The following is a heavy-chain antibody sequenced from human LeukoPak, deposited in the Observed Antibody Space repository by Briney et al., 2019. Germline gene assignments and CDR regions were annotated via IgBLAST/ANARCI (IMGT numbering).Heavy chain of an antibody. CDR3: ARERETTAFDF. J-gene: IGHJ4*02. CDR1: GYTLTNYY. D-gene: IGHD1-1*01. Sequence: ASVKVSCKASGYTLTNYYIHWVRQAPGQGLEWMGWINPNSGGTNYAQKFQGRVTMTRATSISTAYMEVSRLRSDDTAVYYCARERETTAFDFWGQGTLVTVSS. V-gene: IGHV1-2*02. CDR2: INPNSGGT.